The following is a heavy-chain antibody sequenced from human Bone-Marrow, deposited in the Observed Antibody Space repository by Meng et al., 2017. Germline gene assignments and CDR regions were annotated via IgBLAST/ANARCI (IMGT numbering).Heavy chain of an antibody. J-gene: IGHJ4*02. CDR3: ASWIYSCGWQ. CDR1: GGSISSIDW. V-gene: IGHV4/OR15-8*02. Sequence: QVRLQEPAPGLVKPSGTLSLTCVVSGGSISSIDWWSWVRQPPGKGLEWIGEIYHGGDTNYNPSLKSRVTIAIDRSKNQFSLKLSSVTAADTAVYYCASWIYSCGWQWGQGTLVTVSS. D-gene: IGHD6-19*01. CDR2: IYHGGDT.